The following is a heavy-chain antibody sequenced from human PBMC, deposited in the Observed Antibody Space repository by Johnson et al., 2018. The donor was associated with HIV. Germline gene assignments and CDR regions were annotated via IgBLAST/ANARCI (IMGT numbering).Heavy chain of an antibody. CDR1: GFTFSTYA. CDR2: ISYDGSNK. D-gene: IGHD1-14*01. V-gene: IGHV3-30*04. CDR3: PVDTEAFDI. J-gene: IGHJ3*02. Sequence: HVQLVESGGGVVQPGRSLRLSCAASGFTFSTYAMHWVRQAPGKGLEWVAVISYDGSNKYYADSVKGRFTISRDNSKNTLYLQMNSLRAEDTAVYYCPVDTEAFDIWGQGTMVTVSS.